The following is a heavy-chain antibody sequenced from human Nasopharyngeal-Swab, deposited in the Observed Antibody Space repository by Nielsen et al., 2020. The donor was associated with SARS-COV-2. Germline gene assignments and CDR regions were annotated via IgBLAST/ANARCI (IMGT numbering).Heavy chain of an antibody. Sequence: GESLRLSCVASGFTFRDYWRSWVRQAPAKGLEWVASIKQDGSEKNYVDSVKGRFTISRDNAKNSLFLQMDSLRTEDTAFYYCARVGGRTSPMGSWGQGTLVTVSS. V-gene: IGHV3-7*01. CDR2: IKQDGSEK. D-gene: IGHD3-10*01. CDR1: GFTFRDYW. CDR3: ARVGGRTSPMGS. J-gene: IGHJ4*02.